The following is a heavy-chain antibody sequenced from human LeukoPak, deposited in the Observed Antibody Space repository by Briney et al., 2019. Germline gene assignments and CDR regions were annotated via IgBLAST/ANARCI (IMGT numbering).Heavy chain of an antibody. CDR3: ARDKPLVSYYDFWSGYYAFDI. V-gene: IGHV3-11*04. Sequence: GGSLRLSCAASGFTFSDYYMSWIRQAPGKGLEWVSYISSSGSTIYYADSVKGRFTISRDNAKNSLYLRMNSLRAEDTAVYYCARDKPLVSYYDFWSGYYAFDIWGQGTMVTVSS. CDR1: GFTFSDYY. J-gene: IGHJ3*02. CDR2: ISSSGSTI. D-gene: IGHD3-3*01.